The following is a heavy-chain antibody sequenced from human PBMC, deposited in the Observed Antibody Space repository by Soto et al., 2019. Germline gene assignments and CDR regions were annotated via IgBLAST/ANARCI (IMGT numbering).Heavy chain of an antibody. CDR1: GYTFTSYG. CDR2: ISAYNGNK. J-gene: IGHJ4*02. V-gene: IGHV1-18*01. D-gene: IGHD2-15*01. CDR3: ARTYCSGGSCYPYYFDY. Sequence: ASVKVSCKASGYTFTSYGISWVRQAPGQGLEWMGWISAYNGNKNYAQKLQGRVTMTTDTSTSTAYMELRSLRSDDTAVYYCARTYCSGGSCYPYYFDYWGQGTLVTVSS.